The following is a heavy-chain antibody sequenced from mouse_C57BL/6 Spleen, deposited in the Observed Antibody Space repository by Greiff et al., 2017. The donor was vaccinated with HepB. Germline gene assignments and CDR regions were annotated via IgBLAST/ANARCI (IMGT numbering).Heavy chain of an antibody. D-gene: IGHD2-5*01. Sequence: EVHLVESGGDLVKPGGSLKLSCAASGFTFSSYGMSWVRQTPDKRLEWVATISSGGSYTYYPDIVKGRFTISRDNAKNTLYLQMSSLKSEDTAMYYCARHGTYSNSFAYWGQGTLVTVSA. CDR3: ARHGTYSNSFAY. CDR2: ISSGGSYT. J-gene: IGHJ3*01. V-gene: IGHV5-6*01. CDR1: GFTFSSYG.